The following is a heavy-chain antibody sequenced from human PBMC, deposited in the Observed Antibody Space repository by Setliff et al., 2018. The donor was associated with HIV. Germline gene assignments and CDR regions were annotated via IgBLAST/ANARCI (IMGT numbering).Heavy chain of an antibody. CDR1: GNTFSSYG. CDR2: TTPLLGTT. J-gene: IGHJ3*02. CDR3: ATRSGSGIFGQRAVAFDI. D-gene: IGHD3-10*01. Sequence: SVKVSCKASGNTFSSYGITWVRQAPGQGLEWMGGTTPLLGTTNYAQKFQGRVTITTDEPTNTVYMELSSLRSEDTAVYYCATRSGSGIFGQRAVAFDIWGQGTMVTVSS. V-gene: IGHV1-69*05.